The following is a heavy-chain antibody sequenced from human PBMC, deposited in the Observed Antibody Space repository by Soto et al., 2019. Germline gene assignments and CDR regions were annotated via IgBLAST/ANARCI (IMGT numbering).Heavy chain of an antibody. J-gene: IGHJ6*02. V-gene: IGHV1-18*04. CDR3: ARDRKIQSGYYYYYYGMDV. CDR1: GYTFTSYG. CDR2: ISAYNGNT. Sequence: ASVKVSCKASGYTFTSYGISWVRQAPGQGLEWLGWISAYNGNTNYAQKLQGRVTVTTDTSTSTAYMELRSLRSDDTAVYYCARDRKIQSGYYYYYYGMDVWGQGTTVTVSS.